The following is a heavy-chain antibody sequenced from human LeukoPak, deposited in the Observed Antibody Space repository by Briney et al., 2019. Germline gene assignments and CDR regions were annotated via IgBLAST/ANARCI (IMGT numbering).Heavy chain of an antibody. CDR3: ASSDGALTGYSSSFDY. CDR2: IYYSGST. D-gene: IGHD6-13*01. CDR1: GGSISSYY. Sequence: PSETLSLTCTVSGGSISSYYWSWIRQPPGKGLEWIGYIYYSGSTNYNPSLKSRVTISVDTSKNQFSLKLSSVTAADTAVYYCASSDGALTGYSSSFDYWGQGTLVSVSS. V-gene: IGHV4-59*01. J-gene: IGHJ4*02.